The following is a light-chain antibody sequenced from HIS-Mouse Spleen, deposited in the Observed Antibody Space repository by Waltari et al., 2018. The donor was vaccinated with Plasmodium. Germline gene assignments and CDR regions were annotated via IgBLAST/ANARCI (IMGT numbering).Light chain of an antibody. Sequence: QSALTQPRSVSGSPGPSVTISCTGTSSDVGCYNYVSCYQHHPGKAPKLMIYDVSKPPSGVPDRSSGYKSGNTASMTISGLQAEDEADYYCCSYASSYTYVFGTGTKVTVL. CDR1: SSDVGCYNY. CDR2: DVS. V-gene: IGLV2-11*01. J-gene: IGLJ1*01. CDR3: CSYASSYTYV.